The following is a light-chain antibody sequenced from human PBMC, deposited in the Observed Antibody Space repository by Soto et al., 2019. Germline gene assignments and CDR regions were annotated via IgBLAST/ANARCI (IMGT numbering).Light chain of an antibody. V-gene: IGLV2-8*01. CDR2: EVT. CDR3: SSYAASNNFYFV. CDR1: SSDVGGYNY. J-gene: IGLJ3*02. Sequence: QSALTQPPSASGSPGQSVTISCTGTSSDVGGYNYVSWYQQYPGRAPKLMIYEVTKRPSGVPDRFSSSKSGNTASLTVSGLQADDEADYYCSSYAASNNFYFVFGGGTKVTVL.